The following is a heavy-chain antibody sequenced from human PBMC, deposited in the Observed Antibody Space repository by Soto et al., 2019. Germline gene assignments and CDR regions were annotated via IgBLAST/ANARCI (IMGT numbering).Heavy chain of an antibody. CDR1: GFMFSSAW. Sequence: HLVESVGDLVKPGGSLRLSCAASGFMFSSAWMSWVRQAPGKGLEWVGRIKSKRDGGTTDYAPPVKGRFVISRDDSKNTLYLQMNSLKTDDTAVYYCVEGWNDFWGQGTLVAVSS. CDR3: VEGWNDF. V-gene: IGHV3-15*01. CDR2: IKSKRDGGTT. J-gene: IGHJ4*02. D-gene: IGHD1-1*01.